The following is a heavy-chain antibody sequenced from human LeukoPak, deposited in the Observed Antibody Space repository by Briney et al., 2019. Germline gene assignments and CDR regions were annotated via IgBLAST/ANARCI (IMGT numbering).Heavy chain of an antibody. CDR1: GFTFSSYG. Sequence: GGSLRLSCAASGFTFSSYGMHWVRQAPGKGLEWVAVISYDGSNKYYADSVKGRFTISRGNSKNTLYLQMNSLRAEDTAVYYCARVGTAMVNRYYGMDVWGQGTTVTVSS. CDR3: ARVGTAMVNRYYGMDV. CDR2: ISYDGSNK. J-gene: IGHJ6*02. D-gene: IGHD5-18*01. V-gene: IGHV3-30*03.